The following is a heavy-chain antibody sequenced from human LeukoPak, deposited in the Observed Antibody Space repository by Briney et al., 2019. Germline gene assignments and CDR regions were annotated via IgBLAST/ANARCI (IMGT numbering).Heavy chain of an antibody. D-gene: IGHD3-10*01. Sequence: ASVKVSCKASGYTFTSYYMHWVRQAPGQGLEWMGIINPSGGSTSYAQKFQGRVTMTRDMSTSTVYMELSSLRSEDTAVYHCARDHGSYYYGSGSYYSPFQHWGQGTLVTVSS. CDR3: ARDHGSYYYGSGSYYSPFQH. CDR2: INPSGGST. CDR1: GYTFTSYY. J-gene: IGHJ1*01. V-gene: IGHV1-46*01.